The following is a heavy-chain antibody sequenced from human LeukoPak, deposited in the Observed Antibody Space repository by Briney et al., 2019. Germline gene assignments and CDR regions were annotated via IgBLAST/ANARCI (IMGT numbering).Heavy chain of an antibody. CDR1: GYSFANNW. D-gene: IGHD6-19*01. CDR2: IHPGDSDT. J-gene: IGHJ4*02. V-gene: IGHV5-51*01. Sequence: GESLKISCKGSGYSFANNWIAWVRQMPGKGLEWMGIIHPGDSDTRYRPSFQGQVTTSADKSISTAYLQWSSLKASDTAMYYCARSTSSGWYESDYWGQGTLVTVSS. CDR3: ARSTSSGWYESDY.